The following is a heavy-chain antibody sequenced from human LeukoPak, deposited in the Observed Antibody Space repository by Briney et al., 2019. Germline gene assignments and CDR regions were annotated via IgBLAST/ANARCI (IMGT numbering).Heavy chain of an antibody. CDR1: GYTFINND. J-gene: IGHJ5*02. CDR3: ARSHTRNGFCGGGRCYPAVWWFDP. Sequence: ASVKVSCKASGYTFINNDINCVRQAPGQGLEWMAWIDPKNGNRGYAQNFQGRVTMTTDTSISTAYMELSSLRSEDTAVYYCARSHTRNGFCGGGRCYPAVWWFDPWGQGTLVTVSS. V-gene: IGHV1-8*01. CDR2: IDPKNGNR. D-gene: IGHD2-15*01.